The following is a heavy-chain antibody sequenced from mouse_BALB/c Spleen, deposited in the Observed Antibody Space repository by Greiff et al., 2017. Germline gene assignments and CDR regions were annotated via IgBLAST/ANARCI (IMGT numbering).Heavy chain of an antibody. CDR1: GFTFSSFG. CDR3: ARSSITTAPYFDV. J-gene: IGHJ1*01. D-gene: IGHD1-2*01. V-gene: IGHV5-17*02. Sequence: EVQLVESGGGLVQPGGSRKLSCAASGFTFSSFGMHWVRQAPEKGLEWVAYISSGSSTIYYADTVKGRFTISRDNPKNTLFLQMTSLRSEDTAMYYCARSSITTAPYFDVWGAGTTVTVSS. CDR2: ISSGSSTI.